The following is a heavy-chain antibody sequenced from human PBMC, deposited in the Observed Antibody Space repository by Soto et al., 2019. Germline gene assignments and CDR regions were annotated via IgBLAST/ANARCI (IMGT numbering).Heavy chain of an antibody. CDR1: GYTFTSYA. CDR2: INAGNGNT. D-gene: IGHD4-17*01. CDR3: ARGNYGDYRFDY. V-gene: IGHV1-3*01. Sequence: ASVKVSCNASGYTFTSYAMHWVRQAPGQRPEWMGWINAGNGNTKYSQKFQGRVTITRDTSASTAYMELSSLRSEDTAVYYCARGNYGDYRFDYWGQGTLVTVSS. J-gene: IGHJ4*02.